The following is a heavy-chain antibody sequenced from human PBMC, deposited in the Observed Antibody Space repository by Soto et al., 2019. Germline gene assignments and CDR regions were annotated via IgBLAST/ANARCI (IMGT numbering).Heavy chain of an antibody. CDR1: GYTFTSYD. Sequence: QVQLVQSGAEVKKPGASVKVSCKASGYTFTSYDINWVRQATGQGLEWMGWMNPNSGNTGYAQKFQGRVTMTRNTSISTAYMELSSLRSEDTAVYYCARGRGRRAPTHYYGMDVWGQGTTVTVSS. CDR3: ARGRGRRAPTHYYGMDV. J-gene: IGHJ6*02. CDR2: MNPNSGNT. V-gene: IGHV1-8*01.